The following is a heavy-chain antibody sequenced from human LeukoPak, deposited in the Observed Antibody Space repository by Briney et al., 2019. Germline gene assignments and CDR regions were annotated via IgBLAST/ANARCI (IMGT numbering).Heavy chain of an antibody. V-gene: IGHV4-34*01. Sequence: PSETLSLTCAVYGGSFSGYYWSWIRQPPGKGLEWIGEINHSGSTHYNPSLKSRVTISVDTSKNQFSLKLSSVTAADTAVYYCAREGYCSSTSCYGFSYWGQGTLVTVSS. J-gene: IGHJ4*02. CDR1: GGSFSGYY. CDR3: AREGYCSSTSCYGFSY. D-gene: IGHD2-2*01. CDR2: INHSGST.